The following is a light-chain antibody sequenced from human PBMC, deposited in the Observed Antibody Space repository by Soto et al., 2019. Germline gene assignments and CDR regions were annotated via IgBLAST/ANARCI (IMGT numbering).Light chain of an antibody. CDR3: QQLNSYPLT. CDR1: QGISSY. CDR2: PAS. Sequence: IQLTQSPSSLSASVGDRVTITCRASQGISSYLAWYQQKPGKAPKLLIYPASTLQSGVPSRFSGSGSGTDFTLTISSLQPEDFATYYCQQLNSYPLTFGPGTKVDIK. V-gene: IGKV1-9*01. J-gene: IGKJ3*01.